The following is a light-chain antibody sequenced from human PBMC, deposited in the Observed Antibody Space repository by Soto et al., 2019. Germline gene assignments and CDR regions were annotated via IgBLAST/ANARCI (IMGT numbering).Light chain of an antibody. CDR1: QSVSSY. CDR3: QQRSNWPTT. CDR2: DAS. Sequence: EIVLTQSPATLSLSPGERATLSCRASQSVSSYLAWYQQKPGQAPRLLIYDASNRATGIPARFSGSGSGTDFTLTIRSIETEDFAVYYCQQRSNWPTTFGGGTKVDI. J-gene: IGKJ4*01. V-gene: IGKV3-11*01.